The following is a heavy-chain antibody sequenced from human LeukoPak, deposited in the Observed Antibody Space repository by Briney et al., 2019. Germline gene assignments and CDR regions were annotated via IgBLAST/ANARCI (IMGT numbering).Heavy chain of an antibody. Sequence: GASVKVSCKASGYTFTGYYMHWVRQTPGQGLEWMGWINPNNGGTNYAQKFQSRVTMTRDTSFSTAYMELNRLRSDDTAVYYCARDRSGDFDYWGQGTLVTVSS. V-gene: IGHV1-2*02. CDR2: INPNNGGT. CDR1: GYTFTGYY. J-gene: IGHJ4*02. CDR3: ARDRSGDFDY. D-gene: IGHD7-27*01.